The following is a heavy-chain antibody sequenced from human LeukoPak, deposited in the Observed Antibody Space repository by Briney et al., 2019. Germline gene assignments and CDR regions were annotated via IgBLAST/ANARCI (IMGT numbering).Heavy chain of an antibody. CDR3: APDIVAIFDY. D-gene: IGHD5-12*01. CDR1: GFAFSAYE. CDR2: ISGSDTTT. V-gene: IGHV3-48*03. Sequence: GGSLRLSCLASGFAFSAYEMNWVRQAPGRGLEWVSYISGSDTTTYYADSVRGRFTIFRDNAKNSLYLQMNSLRAEDTAVYYCAPDIVAIFDYWGQGTLVTVSS. J-gene: IGHJ4*02.